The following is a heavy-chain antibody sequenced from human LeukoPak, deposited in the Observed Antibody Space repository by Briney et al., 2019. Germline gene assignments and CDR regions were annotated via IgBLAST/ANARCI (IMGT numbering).Heavy chain of an antibody. CDR2: IDPDGSHQ. J-gene: IGHJ5*02. CDR1: GFTFSSYW. CDR3: ARGKTSQNIVTRKTYNWFDP. V-gene: IGHV3-7*01. Sequence: GGSLRLSCVASGFTFSSYWATWVRQAPGKGLEWVANIDPDGSHQYYVDSVKGRFTISKDNAKNSLYLQMNSLRAEDTAVYYCARGKTSQNIVTRKTYNWFDPWGQGTLVTVSS. D-gene: IGHD2/OR15-2a*01.